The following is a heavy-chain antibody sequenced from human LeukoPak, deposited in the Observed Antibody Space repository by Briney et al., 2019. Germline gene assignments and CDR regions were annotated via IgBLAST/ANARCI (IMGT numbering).Heavy chain of an antibody. J-gene: IGHJ4*02. D-gene: IGHD6-13*01. CDR3: ARSAGSSGWYEGYYFDY. CDR1: GFTFSRYW. Sequence: GGSLRLSCAASGFTFSRYWMSWVRQAPGKGLEWVANIKQDGSEKYYVDSVKGRFTISRDNAKISLYLQMNSLRAEDTAIYYCARSAGSSGWYEGYYFDYWGQGTLVTASS. CDR2: IKQDGSEK. V-gene: IGHV3-7*01.